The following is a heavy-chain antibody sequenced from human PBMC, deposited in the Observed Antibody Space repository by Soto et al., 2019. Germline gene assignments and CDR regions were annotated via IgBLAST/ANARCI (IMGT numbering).Heavy chain of an antibody. J-gene: IGHJ4*02. CDR2: ISHDGGNK. CDR1: GITFSSTG. D-gene: IGHD6-19*01. CDR3: AKDWGIAVAAH. V-gene: IGHV3-30*18. Sequence: QVQLVESGGGVVQPGGALRLSCAASGITFSSTGMHWVRQAPGKGLEWVAVISHDGGNKYYGDSVKGRFTISRDNSKNTLYLQMNSLRADDTAVYYCAKDWGIAVAAHWGQGTLVTVSS.